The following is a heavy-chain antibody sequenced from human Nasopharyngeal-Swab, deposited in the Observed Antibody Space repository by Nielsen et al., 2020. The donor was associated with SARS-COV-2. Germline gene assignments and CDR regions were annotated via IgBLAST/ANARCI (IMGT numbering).Heavy chain of an antibody. V-gene: IGHV4-34*01. CDR1: GGSFSGYY. CDR3: ARGESYDYVWEK. J-gene: IGHJ4*02. Sequence: SETLSLTCAVYGGSFSGYYWSWIRQPPGKGLEWIGEINHSGSTNYNPSLKSRVTISVDTSKNQFSPKLSSVTAADTAVYYCARGESYDYVWEKWGQGTLVTVSS. CDR2: INHSGST. D-gene: IGHD3-16*01.